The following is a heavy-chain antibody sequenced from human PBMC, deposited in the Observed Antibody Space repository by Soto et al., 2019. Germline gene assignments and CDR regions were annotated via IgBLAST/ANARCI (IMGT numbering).Heavy chain of an antibody. CDR1: GFTVSSNY. Sequence: EVQLVETGGGLIQPGGSLRLSCAASGFTVSSNYMSWVRQAPGKGLEWVSVIYSGGSTYYADSVKGRFTISRDNSKNPLYLQMNSRRAEDTAVYYCARVHVTTVTTSWFDPWGQGTLVTVSS. J-gene: IGHJ5*02. D-gene: IGHD4-17*01. CDR2: IYSGGST. CDR3: ARVHVTTVTTSWFDP. V-gene: IGHV3-53*02.